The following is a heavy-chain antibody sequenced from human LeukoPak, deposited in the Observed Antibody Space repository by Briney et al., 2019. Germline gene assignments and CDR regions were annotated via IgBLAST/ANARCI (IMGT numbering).Heavy chain of an antibody. J-gene: IGHJ4*02. CDR3: ARTPRLDY. CDR1: GFNFNSYW. CDR2: INGDGSNT. Sequence: QPGGSLRLSCAASGFNFNSYWMHWVRHAPGKGLVWVSCINGDGSNTRYADSVKSRFTISRDNAKNTLYLQVNSLRAEDTAVYYCARTPRLDYWGQGTLVTVSS. V-gene: IGHV3-74*01.